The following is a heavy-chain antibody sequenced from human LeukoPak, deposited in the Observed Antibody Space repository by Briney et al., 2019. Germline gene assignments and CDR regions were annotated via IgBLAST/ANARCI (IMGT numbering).Heavy chain of an antibody. CDR1: GGTFSSYA. J-gene: IGHJ4*02. V-gene: IGHV1-69*13. Sequence: SVKVSCKASGGTFSSYAISWVRQAPGQGLEWMGGIIPIFGTANYAQKFQGRVTITADESTSTAYMELSSLRSEDTAVYYCAREYYDYVWGSYRPFDYWGQGTLVTVSS. CDR3: AREYYDYVWGSYRPFDY. D-gene: IGHD3-16*02. CDR2: IIPIFGTA.